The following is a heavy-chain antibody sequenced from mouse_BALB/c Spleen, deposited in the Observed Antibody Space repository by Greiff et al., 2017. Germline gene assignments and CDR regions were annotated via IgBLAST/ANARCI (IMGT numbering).Heavy chain of an antibody. J-gene: IGHJ4*01. Sequence: EVQRVESGPELVKPGASVKMSCKASGYTFTSYVMHWVKQKPGQGLEWIGYINPYNDGTKYNEKFKGKATLTSDKSSSTAYMELSSLTSEDSAVYYCARPNYYGSSYAMDYWGQGTSVTVSS. CDR1: GYTFTSYV. D-gene: IGHD1-1*01. V-gene: IGHV1-14*01. CDR3: ARPNYYGSSYAMDY. CDR2: INPYNDGT.